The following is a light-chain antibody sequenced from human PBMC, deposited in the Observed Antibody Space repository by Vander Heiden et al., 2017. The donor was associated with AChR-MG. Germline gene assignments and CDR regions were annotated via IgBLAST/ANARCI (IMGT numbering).Light chain of an antibody. V-gene: IGLV1-44*01. Sequence: QSVLTQPPSASGTPGQRVTISCSGSHSNIGSNVVSWYQQLPGPAPKLLIYNDHQRPSGVPDRFSGSKSGTSASLAINGLQADGEADYYCAARDDRLKAVLFGGGTKLTVV. CDR2: NDH. J-gene: IGLJ2*01. CDR1: HSNIGSNV. CDR3: AARDDRLKAVL.